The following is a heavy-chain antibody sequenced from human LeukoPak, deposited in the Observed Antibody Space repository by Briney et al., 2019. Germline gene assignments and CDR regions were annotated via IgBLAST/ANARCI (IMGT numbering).Heavy chain of an antibody. CDR3: AKSGTYYFWYFDP. CDR1: GFTFSGYE. J-gene: IGHJ2*01. CDR2: ISSSGSTI. Sequence: PGGSLRLSCAASGFTFSGYEMNWVRQAPGKGLEWVSYISSSGSTIYYADSVKGRFTISRDNAKNSLYLQMNSLRDEDTAVYYCAKSGTYYFWYFDPWGRGTLVSVSS. V-gene: IGHV3-48*03. D-gene: IGHD1-26*01.